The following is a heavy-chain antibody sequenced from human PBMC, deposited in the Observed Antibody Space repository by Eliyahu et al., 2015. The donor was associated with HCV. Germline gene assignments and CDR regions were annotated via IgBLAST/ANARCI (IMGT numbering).Heavy chain of an antibody. J-gene: IGHJ3*02. CDR3: AKDTMVQAFDAFDI. CDR1: GFTFSSYA. CDR2: FVGVVGS. V-gene: IGHV3-23*01. Sequence: GLVQPGGSLRLSCAASGFTFSSYAMSWVRQAPGKGLEWVSALFVGVVGSSYSDSVKGRFTISRDNSKNTLYLQMNSLRAEDTAVYYCAKDTMVQAFDAFDIWGQRKMVTVSS. D-gene: IGHD3-10*01.